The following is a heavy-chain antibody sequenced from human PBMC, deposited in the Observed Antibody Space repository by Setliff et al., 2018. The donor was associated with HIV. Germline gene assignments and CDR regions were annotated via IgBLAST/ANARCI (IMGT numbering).Heavy chain of an antibody. V-gene: IGHV4-34*01. Sequence: PSETLSLTCAVYGGSFSGYYWTWIRQPPGKGLEWIGEIYHSEYTNYNASLKSRVSMSVDKSKNQFSLRLTSVTAADTAVYFCAREPDYWSQGTLVTVSS. CDR3: AREPDY. CDR1: GGSFSGYY. CDR2: IYHSEYT. J-gene: IGHJ4*02.